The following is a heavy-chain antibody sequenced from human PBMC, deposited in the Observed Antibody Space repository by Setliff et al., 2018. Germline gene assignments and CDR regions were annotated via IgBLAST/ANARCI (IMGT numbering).Heavy chain of an antibody. V-gene: IGHV4-39*07. CDR2: IYHSGST. CDR1: GGSISSSSYY. D-gene: IGHD3-10*01. CDR3: ARVSWGGDAFDI. Sequence: SETLSLTCTVSGGSISSSSYYWGWIRQPPGKGLEWIGSIYHSGSTYYNPSLKSRVTISVDTSKNQFSLKLSSVTAADTAVYYCARVSWGGDAFDIWGQGTMVTVSS. J-gene: IGHJ3*02.